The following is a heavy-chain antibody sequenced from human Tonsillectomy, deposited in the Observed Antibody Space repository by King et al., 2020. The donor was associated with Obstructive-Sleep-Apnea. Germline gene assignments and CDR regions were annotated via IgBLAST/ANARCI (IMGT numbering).Heavy chain of an antibody. CDR3: ARDRGGFDY. J-gene: IGHJ4*02. CDR2: ISPNSGGT. Sequence: QLVQSGAEVKKPGASLKVSCRASGFTFTDYYMHWVRQAPGRGLEWLGWISPNSGGTNYAQKFQGRVTMTRDTSIGTAYMELSRLRFDDTAVYYCARDRGGFDYWGQGTLVTVSS. V-gene: IGHV1-2*02. D-gene: IGHD3-10*01. CDR1: GFTFTDYY.